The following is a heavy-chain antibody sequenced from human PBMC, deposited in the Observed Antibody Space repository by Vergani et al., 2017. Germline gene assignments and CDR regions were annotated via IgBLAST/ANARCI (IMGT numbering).Heavy chain of an antibody. CDR2: INHSGST. V-gene: IGHV4-34*01. J-gene: IGHJ6*03. Sequence: QVQLQQWGAGLLKPSETLSLTCAVYGGSFSGYYWSWIRQPPGKGLEWIGEINHSGSTNYNPSLKSRVTISVDTSKNQFSLQLNSVTPENTAVYYCARVMKQLVESTYYYYYYMDVWGKGTTVTVSS. CDR3: ARVMKQLVESTYYYYYYMDV. CDR1: GGSFSGYY. D-gene: IGHD6-6*01.